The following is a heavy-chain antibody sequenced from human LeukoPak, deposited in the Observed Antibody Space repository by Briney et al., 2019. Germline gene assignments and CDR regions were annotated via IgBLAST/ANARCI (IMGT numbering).Heavy chain of an antibody. Sequence: GKVLEYVSAISSNGGSTYYADSVKGRFTISRDNSKNTLYLQMSSLRAEDTAVYYCVKDGGYWGQGTLVTVSS. D-gene: IGHD3-16*01. V-gene: IGHV3-64D*06. J-gene: IGHJ4*02. CDR3: VKDGGY. CDR2: ISSNGGST.